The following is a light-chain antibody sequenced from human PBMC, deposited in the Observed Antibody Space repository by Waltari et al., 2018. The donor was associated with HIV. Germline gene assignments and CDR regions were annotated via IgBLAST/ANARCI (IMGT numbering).Light chain of an antibody. V-gene: IGLV1-44*01. CDR3: ATWDDSLNGPV. CDR1: ISNIGSNT. Sequence: PPSASGTPGQRVTISCSGSISNIGSNTVNWYQQLPGTAPKLLIYTTNQRPSGVPDRFSGSKSGASASLAISGLQSDDEADYYCATWDDSLNGPVFGGGTKLTVL. J-gene: IGLJ3*02. CDR2: TTN.